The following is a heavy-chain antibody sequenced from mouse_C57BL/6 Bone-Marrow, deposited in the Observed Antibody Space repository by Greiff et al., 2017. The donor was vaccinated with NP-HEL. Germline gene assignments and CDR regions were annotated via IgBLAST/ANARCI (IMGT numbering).Heavy chain of an antibody. CDR2: IYPGDGDT. Sequence: VQLQQSGPELVKPGASVKISCKASGYAFSSSWMNWVKQRPGKGLEWIGRIYPGDGDTNYNGKFKGKATLTADKSSSTAYMQLSSLTSEDSAVYFCARSPIYYDYDAGAWFAYWGQGTLVTVSA. CDR1: GYAFSSSW. J-gene: IGHJ3*01. CDR3: ARSPIYYDYDAGAWFAY. D-gene: IGHD2-4*01. V-gene: IGHV1-82*01.